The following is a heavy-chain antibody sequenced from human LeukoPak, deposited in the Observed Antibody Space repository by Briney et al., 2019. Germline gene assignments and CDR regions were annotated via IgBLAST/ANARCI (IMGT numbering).Heavy chain of an antibody. Sequence: ASVKVSCKASGYTFTSYGISWVRQAPGQGLEWMGWISAYNGNTNYAQKLQGRVTMTTDTSTSTAYMELRSLRSDDTAVYYCARDLYYDFWSGYYSWDDYYNGMDVWGQGTTVTVSS. CDR3: ARDLYYDFWSGYYSWDDYYNGMDV. J-gene: IGHJ6*02. CDR2: ISAYNGNT. CDR1: GYTFTSYG. D-gene: IGHD3-3*01. V-gene: IGHV1-18*01.